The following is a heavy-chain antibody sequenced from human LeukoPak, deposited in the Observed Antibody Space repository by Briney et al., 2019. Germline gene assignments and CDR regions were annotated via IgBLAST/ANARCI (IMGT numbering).Heavy chain of an antibody. J-gene: IGHJ4*02. Sequence: SGGSLRLSCAASGFTFSSNAMTWVRQAPGKGLEWVSTIRGNGDRTHYADSVTGRFTISRDNSKNTLYLQMNSLRGEDSAIYYCAKGQELDDGVFDSWGQGTLVTVSS. D-gene: IGHD1-1*01. V-gene: IGHV3-23*01. CDR3: AKGQELDDGVFDS. CDR2: IRGNGDRT. CDR1: GFTFSSNA.